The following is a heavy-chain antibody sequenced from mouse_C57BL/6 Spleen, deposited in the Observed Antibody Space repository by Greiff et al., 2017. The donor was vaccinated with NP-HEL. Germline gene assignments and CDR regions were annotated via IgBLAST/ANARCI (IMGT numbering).Heavy chain of an antibody. V-gene: IGHV3-4*01. CDR3: ARVPSITTVVAPYFDV. CDR2: ISSSGST. D-gene: IGHD1-1*01. Sequence: EVQLQQSGPALVKPSQTVSLTCTVTGYSITNGNHWWNWIRQVSGSKLEWIGYISSSGSTDSNPSLKSRISITRDTSKNQLFLQLNSVTTEDIATYYCARVPSITTVVAPYFDVWGTGTTVTVSS. CDR1: GYSITNGNHW. J-gene: IGHJ1*03.